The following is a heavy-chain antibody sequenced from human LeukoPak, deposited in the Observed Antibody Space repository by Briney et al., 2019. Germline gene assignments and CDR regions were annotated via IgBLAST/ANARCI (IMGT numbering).Heavy chain of an antibody. D-gene: IGHD4-23*01. CDR3: ARSYGGNSGVTITDYYYYYMDV. J-gene: IGHJ6*03. V-gene: IGHV1-46*01. CDR2: INPSGGST. CDR1: GYTFTRYY. Sequence: ASVKVSCKASGYTFTRYYMHWVRQAPGQGLEWMGIINPSGGSTSYAQKFQGRVTMTRDTSTSTVYMELSSLRSEDTAVYYCARSYGGNSGVTITDYYYYYMDVWGKGTTVTVSS.